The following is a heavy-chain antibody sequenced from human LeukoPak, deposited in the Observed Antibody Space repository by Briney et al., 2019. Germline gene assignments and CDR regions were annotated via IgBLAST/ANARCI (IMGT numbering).Heavy chain of an antibody. CDR1: GGSISSYY. J-gene: IGHJ3*02. CDR2: SYYSGST. CDR3: ASGSGRHAHIWGNAFDI. V-gene: IGHV4-59*01. Sequence: PSETLSLTCTVAGGSISSYYWIWIRQPPGKGLEWIGYSYYSGSTNYNPSLNSRVTISVDTSKNTFSLKLSSVPAADTAVYYCASGSGRHAHIWGNAFDIWGQGTMVTVSS. D-gene: IGHD3-16*01.